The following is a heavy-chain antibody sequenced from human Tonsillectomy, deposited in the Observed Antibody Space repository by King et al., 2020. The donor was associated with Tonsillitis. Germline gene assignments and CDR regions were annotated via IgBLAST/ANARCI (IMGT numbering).Heavy chain of an antibody. D-gene: IGHD2-2*03. Sequence: VQLVESGGDLVQPGGSLRLSCAASGFTFTSHAMNWVRQAPGKGLEWGSIIHGSAGPTYYADSVQGRFTISRDDSKNTVFLQMNNLRAEDTAIYYCAMDRGDRLAWPVFDYWGRGTRVTVSS. J-gene: IGHJ4*02. CDR2: IHGSAGPT. V-gene: IGHV3-23*04. CDR1: GFTFTSHA. CDR3: AMDRGDRLAWPVFDY.